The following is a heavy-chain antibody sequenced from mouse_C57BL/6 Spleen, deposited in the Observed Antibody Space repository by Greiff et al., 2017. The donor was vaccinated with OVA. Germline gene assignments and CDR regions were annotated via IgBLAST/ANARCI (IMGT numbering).Heavy chain of an antibody. D-gene: IGHD2-12*01. Sequence: EVKLMESGPELVKPGASVKIPCKASGYTFTDYNMDWVKQSHGKSLEWIGDINPNNGGTIYNQKFKGKATLTVDKSSSTAYMELRSLTSEDTAVYYCARGRYGGFAYWGQGTLVTVSA. V-gene: IGHV1-18*01. CDR1: GYTFTDYN. J-gene: IGHJ3*01. CDR2: INPNNGGT. CDR3: ARGRYGGFAY.